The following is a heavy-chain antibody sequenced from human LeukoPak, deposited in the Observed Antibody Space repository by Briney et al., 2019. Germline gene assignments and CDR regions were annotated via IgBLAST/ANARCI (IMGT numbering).Heavy chain of an antibody. V-gene: IGHV3-53*01. D-gene: IGHD1-26*01. J-gene: IGHJ4*02. Sequence: GGSLRLSCAASGFSFTNYWMHWVRQAPGKGLEWVSVIYSGGSTYYADSVKGRFTISRDNSKNTLYLQMNSLRAEDTAVYYCARDRRGELVFDYWGQGTLVTVSS. CDR2: IYSGGST. CDR3: ARDRRGELVFDY. CDR1: GFSFTNYW.